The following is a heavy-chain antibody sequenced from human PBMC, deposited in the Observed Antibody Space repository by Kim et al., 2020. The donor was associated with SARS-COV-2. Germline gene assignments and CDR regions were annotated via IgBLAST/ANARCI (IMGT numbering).Heavy chain of an antibody. D-gene: IGHD5-18*01. V-gene: IGHV1-2*06. J-gene: IGHJ6*02. CDR2: INPNSGGT. CDR3: ARGGYSYGPIGYYYGMDV. CDR1: GYTFTGYY. Sequence: ASVKVSCKASGYTFTGYYMHWVRQAPGQGLEWMGRINPNSGGTNYAQKFQGRVTMTRDTSISTAYMELSRLRSDDTAVYYCARGGYSYGPIGYYYGMDVWGQGTTVTVSS.